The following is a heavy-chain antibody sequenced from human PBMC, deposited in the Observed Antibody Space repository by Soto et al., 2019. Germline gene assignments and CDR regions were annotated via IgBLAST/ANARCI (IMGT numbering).Heavy chain of an antibody. CDR3: ISHSPEDMKRT. CDR1: GFTFSCSS. Sequence: PGGSLRLSCAASGFTFSCSSVHWVRQSSGKGLEWVGRIRNKVHSYATAYAASVRGRFTISRDDSKNTTFLQMKSLNTEDTAVYYCISHSPEDMKRTWGQGTLVTVSS. J-gene: IGHJ4*02. V-gene: IGHV3-73*01. D-gene: IGHD2-15*01. CDR2: IRNKVHSYAT.